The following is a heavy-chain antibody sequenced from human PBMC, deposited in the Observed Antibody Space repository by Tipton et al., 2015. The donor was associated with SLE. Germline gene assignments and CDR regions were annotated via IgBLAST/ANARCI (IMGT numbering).Heavy chain of an antibody. Sequence: SLRLSCLPSGFSFSTYGMAWVRQPPGKGLEWVSTSRNGGGKSDGKTYYAESVRGRFTISRDTFKNTIYLQMDSLRAEDTALYYCAKGRRTGWIFDAIDLWGQGTMVIVSS. D-gene: IGHD6-19*01. CDR1: GFSFSTYG. CDR2: SRNGGGKSDGKT. J-gene: IGHJ3*01. V-gene: IGHV3-23*01. CDR3: AKGRRTGWIFDAIDL.